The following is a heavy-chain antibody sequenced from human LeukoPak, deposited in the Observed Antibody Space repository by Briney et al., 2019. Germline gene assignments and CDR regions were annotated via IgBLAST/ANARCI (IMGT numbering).Heavy chain of an antibody. CDR3: ARDVDSSGYYYGGIDDAFDI. Sequence: ASVKVSCKASGYTFTSYGISWMRQAPGQGLEWMGWISAYNGNTNYAQKLQGRVTMTTDTSTSTAYMELRSLRSDDTAVYYCARDVDSSGYYYGGIDDAFDIWGQGTMVTVSS. CDR1: GYTFTSYG. V-gene: IGHV1-18*01. CDR2: ISAYNGNT. J-gene: IGHJ3*02. D-gene: IGHD3-22*01.